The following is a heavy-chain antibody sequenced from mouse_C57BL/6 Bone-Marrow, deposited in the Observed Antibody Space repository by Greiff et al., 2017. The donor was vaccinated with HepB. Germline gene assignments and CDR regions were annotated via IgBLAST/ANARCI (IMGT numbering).Heavy chain of an antibody. V-gene: IGHV5-9-1*02. CDR3: TRNYGSSHYAMDY. CDR1: GFTFSSYA. CDR2: ISSGGDYI. D-gene: IGHD1-1*01. Sequence: DVMLVESGEGLVKPGGSLKLSCAASGFTFSSYAMSWVRQTPEKKLEWVAYISSGGDYIYYADTVKGRFTISRDNARNTMYLQMSSLKSEDTAMYHCTRNYGSSHYAMDYWGQGTSVTVSS. J-gene: IGHJ4*01.